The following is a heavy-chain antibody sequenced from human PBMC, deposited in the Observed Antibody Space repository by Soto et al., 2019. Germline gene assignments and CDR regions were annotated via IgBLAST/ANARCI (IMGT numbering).Heavy chain of an antibody. Sequence: GGFLRLSCAASGFTFSSYWMSWVRQAPGKGLEWVANIKQDGSEKYYVDSVKGRFTISRDNAKNSLYLQMNSLRAEDTAVYYCARDYRYDILDGYQIKYYYYGMGVWGQGTTVTVS. CDR2: IKQDGSEK. J-gene: IGHJ6*02. CDR1: GFTFSSYW. V-gene: IGHV3-7*03. CDR3: ARDYRYDILDGYQIKYYYYGMGV. D-gene: IGHD3-9*01.